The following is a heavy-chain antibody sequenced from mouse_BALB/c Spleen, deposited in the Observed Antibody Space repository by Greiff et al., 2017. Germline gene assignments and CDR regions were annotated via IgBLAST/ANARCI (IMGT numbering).Heavy chain of an antibody. J-gene: IGHJ3*01. CDR3: ARGYYRSSWFAY. CDR1: GFTFTDYY. Sequence: EVKLEESGGGLVQPGGSLRLSCATSGFTFTDYYMSWVRQPPGKALEWLGFIRNKANGYTTEYSASVKGRFTISRDNSQSILYLQMNTLRAEDSATYYCARGYYRSSWFAYWGQGTLVTVSA. CDR2: IRNKANGYTT. D-gene: IGHD2-14*01. V-gene: IGHV7-3*02.